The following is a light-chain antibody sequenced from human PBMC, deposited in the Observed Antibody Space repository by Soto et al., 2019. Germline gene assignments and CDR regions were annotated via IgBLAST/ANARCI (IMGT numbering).Light chain of an antibody. Sequence: QSVLTQPPSVSGAPGQRVTISCTGSSSNIGAGYDVHWYQQLPGTAPKLLIYVNTNRPSGVPDRFSGSKSGTSASLAITGRLAEDEADYYCKSYDSSLSGVVFGGGTQLTVL. CDR2: VNT. J-gene: IGLJ2*01. CDR3: KSYDSSLSGVV. CDR1: SSNIGAGYD. V-gene: IGLV1-40*01.